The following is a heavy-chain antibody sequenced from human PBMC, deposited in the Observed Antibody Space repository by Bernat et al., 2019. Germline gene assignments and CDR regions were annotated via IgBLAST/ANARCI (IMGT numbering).Heavy chain of an antibody. CDR3: ARAREVGVSHSPSLYYFDY. CDR2: INHSGST. V-gene: IGHV4-34*01. Sequence: QVQLQQGGAGLLKPSETLSLTCAVYGGSFSGYYWSWIRQPPGKGLEWIGEINHSGSTNYNPSLKSRVTISVDTSKNQFSLKLSSVTAADTAVYYCARAREVGVSHSPSLYYFDYWGQGTLVTVSS. D-gene: IGHD3-16*01. CDR1: GGSFSGYY. J-gene: IGHJ4*02.